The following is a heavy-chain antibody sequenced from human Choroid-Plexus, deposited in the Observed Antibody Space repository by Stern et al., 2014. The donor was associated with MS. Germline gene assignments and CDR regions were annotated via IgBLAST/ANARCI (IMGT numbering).Heavy chain of an antibody. CDR2: ESYDGSNK. Sequence: VQLVESGGGLVQPGRPLRLSCVASGFTLGSCAMHWVRQAPGKGLEWVAGESYDGSNKYYADSVKGRLTISRDNSQNPLYMQMSSLSPENTAVYYCAKDRQYLTYFFDHWGQGSLVTVSS. D-gene: IGHD2/OR15-2a*01. CDR3: AKDRQYLTYFFDH. CDR1: GFTLGSCA. V-gene: IGHV3-30*18. J-gene: IGHJ5*02.